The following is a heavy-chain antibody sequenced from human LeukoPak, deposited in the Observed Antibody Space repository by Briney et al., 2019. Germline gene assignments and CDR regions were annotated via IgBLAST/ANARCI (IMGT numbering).Heavy chain of an antibody. V-gene: IGHV3-23*01. Sequence: GGSLSLSCAASGFTFSSYAMSWVRQAPGKGLEWVSIISDSGGSTYYADSVKGRFTISRDNSKNTLFLQMNSLRAEDTAVYYCAKFLRRQLVPLFDYWGQGTLVTVSS. D-gene: IGHD6-6*01. CDR1: GFTFSSYA. J-gene: IGHJ4*02. CDR3: AKFLRRQLVPLFDY. CDR2: ISDSGGST.